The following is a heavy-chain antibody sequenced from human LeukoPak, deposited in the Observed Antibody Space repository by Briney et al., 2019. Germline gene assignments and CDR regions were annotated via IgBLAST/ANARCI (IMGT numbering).Heavy chain of an antibody. D-gene: IGHD2-15*01. V-gene: IGHV5-51*01. CDR3: ATPPGYCSGGSCRDY. CDR2: IYPGDSDT. J-gene: IGHJ4*02. CDR1: GYSFISYW. Sequence: GESLKISCKGSGYSFISYWIGWVRQMPGKGLEWMGIIYPGDSDTRYSPSFQGQVTISADKSISTAYLQWSSLKASDTAMYYCATPPGYCSGGSCRDYWGQGTLVTASS.